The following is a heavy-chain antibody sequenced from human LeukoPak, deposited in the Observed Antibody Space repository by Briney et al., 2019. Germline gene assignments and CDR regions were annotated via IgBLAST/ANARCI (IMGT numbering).Heavy chain of an antibody. CDR2: IYPGYSDT. V-gene: IGHV5-51*01. Sequence: GDCLKISCKGSGFTFTNYLIVKVRQMPGKGLEWLGIIYPGYSDTRYSPSFQGQVTISADQSISTAYLQWSSLKASDTAMYYCMRGPSNGYYYSSLWGQGTLVTVSS. CDR3: MRGPSNGYYYSSL. J-gene: IGHJ4*02. CDR1: GFTFTNYL. D-gene: IGHD3-22*01.